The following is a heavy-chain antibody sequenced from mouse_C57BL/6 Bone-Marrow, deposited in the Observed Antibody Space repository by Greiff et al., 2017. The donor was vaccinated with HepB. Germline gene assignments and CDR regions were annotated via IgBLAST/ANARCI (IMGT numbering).Heavy chain of an antibody. D-gene: IGHD2-4*01. CDR1: GFSLTSYG. CDR3: AKKGYYDYDWFAY. J-gene: IGHJ3*01. V-gene: IGHV2-5*01. CDR2: IWRGGST. Sequence: VQLQQSGPGLVQPSQSLSITCTVSGFSLTSYGVHWVRQSPGKGLEWLGEIWRGGSTDYNAAFMSRLSITKDNSKSQVFFKMNSLQADDTAIYYCAKKGYYDYDWFAYWGQGTLVTVSA.